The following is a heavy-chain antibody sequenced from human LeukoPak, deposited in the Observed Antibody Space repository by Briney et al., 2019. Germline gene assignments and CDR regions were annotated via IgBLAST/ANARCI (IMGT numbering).Heavy chain of an antibody. CDR1: GGSISSSSYY. D-gene: IGHD4-17*01. CDR2: IYYSGST. CDR3: ARPHNYGDYEYYFDY. V-gene: IGHV4-39*01. J-gene: IGHJ4*02. Sequence: SETLSLTCTVSGGSISSSSYYWAWIRQPPGKGLEWIGSIYYSGSTYYNPSLKSRVTISVDTSKNQFSLKLSSVTAADTAVYYCARPHNYGDYEYYFDYWGQGTLVTVSS.